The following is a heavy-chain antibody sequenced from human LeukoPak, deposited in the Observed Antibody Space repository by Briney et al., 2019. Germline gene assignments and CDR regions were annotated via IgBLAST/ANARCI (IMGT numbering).Heavy chain of an antibody. J-gene: IGHJ6*02. CDR3: ASSSPAYYYYYGMDV. CDR2: IYPGDSDT. Sequence: GESLQISCQGSGYSFTSYWIGWVRQMPGKGLEWMGIIYPGDSDTRYSPSFQGQVTISADKSISTAYLQWSSLKASDTAMYYCASSSPAYYYYYGMDVWGQGTTVTVSS. V-gene: IGHV5-51*01. CDR1: GYSFTSYW.